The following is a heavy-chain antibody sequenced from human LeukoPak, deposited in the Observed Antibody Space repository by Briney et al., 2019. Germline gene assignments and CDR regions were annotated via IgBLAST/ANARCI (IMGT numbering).Heavy chain of an antibody. Sequence: GESLKISCKGSGYSFTNYWIGWVRQMPGKGLEWVGIIYPGDSDTKYSPSFQGQVTISADKSITTAYLQWSSLEASDTAIYYCARVLIAAADPYFQGWGQGTLVTVSS. CDR2: IYPGDSDT. CDR3: ARVLIAAADPYFQG. J-gene: IGHJ1*01. D-gene: IGHD6-13*01. V-gene: IGHV5-51*01. CDR1: GYSFTNYW.